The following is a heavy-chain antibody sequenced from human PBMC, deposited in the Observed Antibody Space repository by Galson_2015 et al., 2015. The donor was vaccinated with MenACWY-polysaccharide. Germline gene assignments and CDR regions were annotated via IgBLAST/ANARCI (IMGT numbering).Heavy chain of an antibody. J-gene: IGHJ4*02. CDR1: GFSITSYA. Sequence: SLRLSCAASGFSITSYAVNWVRQAPGKGLEWVAVISGSGTNIQYADSVKGRFTISRDTSKSTLYPQMNSLRAEDTAKYYCAKASQWGAAAVGSFDHWGQGTLVTVSS. CDR3: AKASQWGAAAVGSFDH. CDR2: ISGSGTNI. D-gene: IGHD6-13*01. V-gene: IGHV3-23*01.